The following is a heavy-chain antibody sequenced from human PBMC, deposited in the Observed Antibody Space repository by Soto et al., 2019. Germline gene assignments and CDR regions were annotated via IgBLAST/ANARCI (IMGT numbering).Heavy chain of an antibody. J-gene: IGHJ4*02. Sequence: EVQLVESGGGLVQPGGSLRLSCAASGFTFSSYNMNWVRQAPGKGLEWISYITSSSSTIYYADSVKGRFTISRDNDRNSLYLQMNSLRDEDTAVYYCARSGGSYSATKYWGQGTLVTVSS. D-gene: IGHD1-26*01. CDR1: GFTFSSYN. CDR2: ITSSSSTI. CDR3: ARSGGSYSATKY. V-gene: IGHV3-48*02.